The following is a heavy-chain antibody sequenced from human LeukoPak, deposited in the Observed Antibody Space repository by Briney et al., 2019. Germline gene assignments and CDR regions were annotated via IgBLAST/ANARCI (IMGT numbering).Heavy chain of an antibody. V-gene: IGHV1-69*06. J-gene: IGHJ5*02. CDR1: GYTFTSYG. CDR3: ARDHSGSGSYNWFDP. Sequence: SVKVSCKASGYTFTSYGISWVRQAPGQGLEWMGGIIPIFGTANYAQKFQGRVTITADKSTSTAYMELSSLRSEDTAVYYCARDHSGSGSYNWFDPWGQGTLVTVSS. CDR2: IIPIFGTA. D-gene: IGHD3-10*01.